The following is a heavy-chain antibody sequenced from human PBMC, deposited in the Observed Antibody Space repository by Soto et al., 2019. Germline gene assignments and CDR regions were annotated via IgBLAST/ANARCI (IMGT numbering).Heavy chain of an antibody. D-gene: IGHD3-22*01. J-gene: IGHJ6*02. CDR1: GYSFTIYW. CDR3: ARHGPRVYYDNSDYYYCGMDV. Sequence: PGESLKISCKGSGYSFTIYWIGWVRQMPGKGLEWMGIIYPGDSDTRYRPSFQGQVTISADKSISTAYLQWSSLKASDTAMYYCARHGPRVYYDNSDYYYCGMDVWGQGTTVTVS. CDR2: IYPGDSDT. V-gene: IGHV5-51*01.